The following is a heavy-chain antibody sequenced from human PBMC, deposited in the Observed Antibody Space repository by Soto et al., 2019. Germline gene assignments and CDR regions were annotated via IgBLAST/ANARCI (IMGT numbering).Heavy chain of an antibody. V-gene: IGHV4-30-2*01. CDR1: GGSISSGGYS. CDR2: IYHSGST. J-gene: IGHJ5*02. CDR3: ARSRGSSNWFDP. Sequence: SETLSLTCAVSGGSISSGGYSWSWIRQPPGKGLEWIGYIYHSGSTYYNPSLKSRVTISVDRSKNQFSLKLSSVTAADTAVYYCARSRGSSNWFDPWGQGTLVTVSS.